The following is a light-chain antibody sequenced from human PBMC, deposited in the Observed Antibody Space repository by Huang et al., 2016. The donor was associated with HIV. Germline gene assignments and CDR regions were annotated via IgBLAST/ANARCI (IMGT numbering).Light chain of an antibody. CDR1: QSLLHSNGYNS. CDR2: LGS. CDR3: MQALQTPF. Sequence: DIVMTQSPLSLPVTPGEPASISCRSSQSLLHSNGYNSLDLYLQKPGQPPQLLLSLGSNRASGVPDRFSGSGSGTNFTLKISRVEAEDVGVYYCMQALQTPFFGGGTKVDIK. J-gene: IGKJ4*01. V-gene: IGKV2-28*01.